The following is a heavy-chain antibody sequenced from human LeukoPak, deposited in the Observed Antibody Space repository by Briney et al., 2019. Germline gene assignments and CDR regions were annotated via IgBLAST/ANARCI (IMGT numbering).Heavy chain of an antibody. CDR2: IYYSGST. Sequence: LETLSLTCTVSGGSISSSSYYWGWIRQSPGKGREWIGYIYYSGSTYYNPSLKSRVTISVDTSKNQFSLKLSSVTAADTAVYYCAREGCSSTSCYIFDYWGQGTLVTVSS. V-gene: IGHV4-39*07. D-gene: IGHD2-2*02. CDR1: GGSISSSSYY. J-gene: IGHJ4*02. CDR3: AREGCSSTSCYIFDY.